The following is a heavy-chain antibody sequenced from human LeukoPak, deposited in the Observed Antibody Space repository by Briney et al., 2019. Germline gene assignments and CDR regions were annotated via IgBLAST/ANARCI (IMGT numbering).Heavy chain of an antibody. CDR1: GFTFNTYW. D-gene: IGHD2-21*01. CDR2: INVDGSRV. V-gene: IGHV3-74*01. J-gene: IGHJ4*02. CDR3: VSEPPYFRGFDY. Sequence: PGGSLRLSCAASGFTFNTYWMHWVRQAPGKGLVWVARINVDGSRVVYADSVKGRFMISRDNAKRTLHLQLNSLRGDDTAVYFCVSEPPYFRGFDYWGQGTLVTVSS.